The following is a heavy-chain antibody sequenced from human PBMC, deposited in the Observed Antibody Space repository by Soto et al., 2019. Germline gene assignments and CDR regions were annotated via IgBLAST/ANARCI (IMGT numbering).Heavy chain of an antibody. J-gene: IGHJ2*01. CDR2: ISAYNGNT. V-gene: IGHV1-18*01. D-gene: IGHD4-17*01. CDR3: ARDQPPVTTRRHWYFDL. Sequence: QVQLVQSGAEVKKPGASVKVSCKASGYTFTSYGISWVRQAPGQGLEWMGWISAYNGNTNYAQKLQGRVTMTTDTSTSTAYMELRSLRSDDTAVYYWARDQPPVTTRRHWYFDLWGRGTLVTVSS. CDR1: GYTFTSYG.